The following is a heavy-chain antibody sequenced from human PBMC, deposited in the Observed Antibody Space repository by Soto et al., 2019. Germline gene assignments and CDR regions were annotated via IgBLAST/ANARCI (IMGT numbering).Heavy chain of an antibody. CDR2: ISAYNGNT. D-gene: IGHD1-26*01. CDR1: GYTFTSYG. J-gene: IGHJ6*02. CDR3: ASGESGSYSYYYYGMDV. Sequence: QVQLVQSGAEVKKPGASVKVSCKASGYTFTSYGISWVRQAPGQGLEWMGWISAYNGNTNYAQKLQGRVTMTTDTSTSTAYMELRSLRSHDTAVYYCASGESGSYSYYYYGMDVWGQGTTVTVSS. V-gene: IGHV1-18*04.